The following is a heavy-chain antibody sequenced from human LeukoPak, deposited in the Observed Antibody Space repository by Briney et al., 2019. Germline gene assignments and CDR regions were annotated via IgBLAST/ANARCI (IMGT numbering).Heavy chain of an antibody. D-gene: IGHD2-2*01. Sequence: TGGSLRLSCAASGFTVSSNYMSWVRQAPGKGLEWVSVIYSGGSTYYADFVKGRFTISRDNSKNTLYLQMNSLRAEDTAVYYCASTIKLGYCSSTSCPQGLMEDYYYYGMDVWGQGTTVTVSS. J-gene: IGHJ6*02. V-gene: IGHV3-66*01. CDR3: ASTIKLGYCSSTSCPQGLMEDYYYYGMDV. CDR1: GFTVSSNY. CDR2: IYSGGST.